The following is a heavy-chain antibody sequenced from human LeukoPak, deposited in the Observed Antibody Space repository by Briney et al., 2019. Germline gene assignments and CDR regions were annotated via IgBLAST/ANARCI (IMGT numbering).Heavy chain of an antibody. CDR2: IYYSGST. J-gene: IGHJ5*02. D-gene: IGHD3-10*01. CDR3: ARSEFGWFDP. Sequence: TSETLSLTCTVSGGSISSSSYYWGWIRQPPGKGLEWIGSIYYSGSTYYNSSLKSRVTISVDTPKNQFSLKLSSVTAADTAVYYCARSEFGWFDPWGQGTLVTVSS. V-gene: IGHV4-39*01. CDR1: GGSISSSSYY.